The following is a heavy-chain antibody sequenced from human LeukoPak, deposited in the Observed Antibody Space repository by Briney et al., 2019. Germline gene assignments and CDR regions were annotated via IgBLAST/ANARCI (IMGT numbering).Heavy chain of an antibody. Sequence: PGGSLTLSCGPSGFTFRDYYMSWLPQAPGEGLEGGSYISSRGSNIYYADPVKCRFTISRDNAKNSLYLQMISLRADDTAVYYCGGQAAYLDNWNNGPSFDSWGQGTLVTVSS. CDR1: GFTFRDYY. CDR3: GGQAAYLDNWNNGPSFDS. D-gene: IGHD1/OR15-1a*01. J-gene: IGHJ5*01. V-gene: IGHV3-11*04. CDR2: ISSRGSNI.